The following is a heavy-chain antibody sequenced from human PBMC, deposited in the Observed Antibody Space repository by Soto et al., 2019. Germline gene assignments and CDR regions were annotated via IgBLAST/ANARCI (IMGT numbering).Heavy chain of an antibody. CDR1: GYTFTGHY. Sequence: ASVKVSCKTSGYTFTGHYIHWVRQAPQQGPEWMGEIGPESGATRYAQKFRGRVTMTMDTSITTVYMELKNLSPDDTAVYYCGRGRSGQIVVFYWGQGTPITVSS. D-gene: IGHD1-26*01. CDR2: IGPESGAT. CDR3: GRGRSGQIVVFY. J-gene: IGHJ4*02. V-gene: IGHV1-2*02.